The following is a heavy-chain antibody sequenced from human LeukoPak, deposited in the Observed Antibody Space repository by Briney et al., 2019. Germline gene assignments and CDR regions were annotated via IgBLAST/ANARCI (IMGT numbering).Heavy chain of an antibody. V-gene: IGHV3-48*01. Sequence: GGSLRLSCAASGFTFSDYSMSWVRQAPGKGLEWISYISSSSYSIYYSDSVKGRFTISRDNAKNSLYLQMNSLRAEDTAVYYCLRYNYGYYFDYWGQGTLVTVSS. D-gene: IGHD5-18*01. CDR3: LRYNYGYYFDY. CDR1: GFTFSDYS. J-gene: IGHJ4*02. CDR2: ISSSSYSI.